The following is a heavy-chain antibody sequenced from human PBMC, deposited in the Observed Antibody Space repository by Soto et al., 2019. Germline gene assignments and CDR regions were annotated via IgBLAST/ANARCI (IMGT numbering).Heavy chain of an antibody. V-gene: IGHV4-31*03. J-gene: IGHJ4*02. CDR2: IYYSGST. CDR3: ASLHIGREYSSSSEGEGPPDY. CDR1: GGSISSGGYY. Sequence: QVQLQESGPGLVKPSQTLSLTCTVSGGSISSGGYYWSWIRQHPGKGLEWIGYIYYSGSTYYNPSLKSRVNISVDTSKNQFSLKLSSVTAADTAVYYCASLHIGREYSSSSEGEGPPDYWGQGTLVTVSS. D-gene: IGHD6-6*01.